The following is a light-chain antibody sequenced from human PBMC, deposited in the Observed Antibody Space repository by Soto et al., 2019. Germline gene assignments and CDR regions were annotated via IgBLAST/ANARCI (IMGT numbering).Light chain of an antibody. V-gene: IGLV2-8*01. CDR3: SSSAGTNRFVL. J-gene: IGLJ3*02. Sequence: QSALTQPHSASGSPGKSVTISCTGTSSDIGGYDSVSWYQQHPGKAPKLIIYEVNKRPLGVPERFSGSKSGNTASLTVSGLQADDEADYYCSSSAGTNRFVLFGGGTKVTVL. CDR1: SSDIGGYDS. CDR2: EVN.